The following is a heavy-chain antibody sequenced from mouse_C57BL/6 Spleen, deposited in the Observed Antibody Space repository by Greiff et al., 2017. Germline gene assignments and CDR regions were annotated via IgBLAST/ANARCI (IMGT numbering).Heavy chain of an antibody. CDR1: GYTFTSYW. CDR3: ARVDDYDKGYAMDY. J-gene: IGHJ4*01. Sequence: QVHVKQSGAELVKPGASVKLSCKASGYTFTSYWMHWVKQRPGQGLEWIGMIHPNSGSTNYNEKFKSKATLTVDKSSSTAYMQLSSLTSEDSAVYYCARVDDYDKGYAMDYWGQGTSVTVSS. D-gene: IGHD2-4*01. V-gene: IGHV1-64*01. CDR2: IHPNSGST.